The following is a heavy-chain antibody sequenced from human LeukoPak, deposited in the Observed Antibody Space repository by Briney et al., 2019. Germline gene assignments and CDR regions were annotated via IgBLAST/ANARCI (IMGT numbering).Heavy chain of an antibody. D-gene: IGHD3-3*01. V-gene: IGHV4-34*01. CDR1: GGSFSGYY. J-gene: IGHJ4*02. CDR3: ARGRSYYDFPIDY. CDR2: INHSGST. Sequence: SETLSLTCAVYGGSFSGYYWIWIRQPPGKGLEWIGEINHSGSTNYNPSLKRRVTISVDTSNNQFSLQLSSLTAATTAVYYCARGRSYYDFPIDYWGQGTLVTVSS.